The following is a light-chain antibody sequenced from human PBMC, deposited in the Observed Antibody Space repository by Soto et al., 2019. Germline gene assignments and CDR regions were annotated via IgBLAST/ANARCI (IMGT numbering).Light chain of an antibody. CDR3: QQYNSYSTWT. Sequence: DIQMTQSPSTLSASVGDRVTITCRASQSISSWLAWYQQKPGKAPKLLIYKASSLESGVPSRFSGSGSGTEFTLTLSSLQPDDFATYYCQQYNSYSTWTLGQGNKVEIK. V-gene: IGKV1-5*03. J-gene: IGKJ1*01. CDR2: KAS. CDR1: QSISSW.